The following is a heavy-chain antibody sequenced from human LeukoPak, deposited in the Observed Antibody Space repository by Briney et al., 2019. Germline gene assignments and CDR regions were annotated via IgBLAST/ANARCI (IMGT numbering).Heavy chain of an antibody. CDR1: GYTFTSYG. D-gene: IGHD5-24*01. CDR2: IIPIFGTA. V-gene: IGHV1-69*13. CDR3: ARERRDGYNHEQGYFDY. J-gene: IGHJ4*02. Sequence: ASVKVPCKASGYTFTSYGISWVRQAPGQGLEWMGGIIPIFGTANYAQKFQGRVTITADESTSTAYMELSSLRSEDTAVYYCARERRDGYNHEQGYFDYWGQGTLVTVSS.